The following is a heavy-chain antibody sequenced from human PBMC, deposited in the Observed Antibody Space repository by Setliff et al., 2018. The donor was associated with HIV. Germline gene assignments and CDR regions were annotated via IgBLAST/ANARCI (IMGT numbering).Heavy chain of an antibody. V-gene: IGHV4-38-2*01. D-gene: IGHD2-21*02. Sequence: SETLSLTCAVSGYAISSGYYWGWIRRPPGKGLEWIGSIYNRGSTYYNPSLKSRVTISVDTSKNQFSLKLSSVTAADTAVYYCARGIVTLGGTLNWFDPWGQGTLVTVSS. J-gene: IGHJ5*02. CDR1: GYAISSGYY. CDR3: ARGIVTLGGTLNWFDP. CDR2: IYNRGST.